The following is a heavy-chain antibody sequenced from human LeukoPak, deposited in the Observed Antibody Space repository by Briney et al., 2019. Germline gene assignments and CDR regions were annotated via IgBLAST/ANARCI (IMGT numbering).Heavy chain of an antibody. Sequence: ASVKVSCKASGYTFTSYYMHWVRQAPGQGLEWMGIINPSGGSTSYAQKFQGRVTMTRDTSTSTVYMELSSLRSEDTAVYYCARVWGILGYCSSTSCYRANWFDPWGQGTLVTVSS. V-gene: IGHV1-46*01. CDR1: GYTFTSYY. CDR3: ARVWGILGYCSSTSCYRANWFDP. CDR2: INPSGGST. D-gene: IGHD2-2*01. J-gene: IGHJ5*02.